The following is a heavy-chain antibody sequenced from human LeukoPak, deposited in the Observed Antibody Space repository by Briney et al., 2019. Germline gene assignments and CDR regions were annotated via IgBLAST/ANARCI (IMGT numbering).Heavy chain of an antibody. J-gene: IGHJ4*02. CDR1: GGSISNYH. Sequence: SETLSLTCTVSGGSISNYHWSWLRQPAGKGLKWIGQLHTSGSTNYNPPLKSRVSMSIDTTEDQVSLTIRPVTAADTAFYYCARRDISSGWSFDYWGQGTLVTVSS. CDR3: ARRDISSGWSFDY. V-gene: IGHV4-4*07. CDR2: LHTSGST. D-gene: IGHD6-19*01.